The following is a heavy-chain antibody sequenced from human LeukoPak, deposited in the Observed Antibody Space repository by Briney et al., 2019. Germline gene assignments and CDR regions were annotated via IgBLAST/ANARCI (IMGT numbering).Heavy chain of an antibody. CDR3: ARGRKLGAPTYFFDY. CDR2: ISGSGDNT. D-gene: IGHD1-26*01. CDR1: GFTFSTFA. Sequence: QPGGSLRLSCVASGFTFSTFAMNWVRQAPGQGLEWVSGISGSGDNTYYADSVRGRFTISRDKSKSTVYLQMNSLGVEDTAIYYCARGRKLGAPTYFFDYWGQGTLVTVSS. V-gene: IGHV3-23*01. J-gene: IGHJ4*02.